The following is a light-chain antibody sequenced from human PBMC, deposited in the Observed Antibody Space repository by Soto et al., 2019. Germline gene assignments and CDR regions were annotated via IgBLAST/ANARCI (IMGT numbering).Light chain of an antibody. Sequence: IQRTQYPSSLSASFGDRVTITCRASQDIKNYLSWYQQKPGKVPKLLIYAASTLQSGVPSRFSGSGSGTDFTITISRLQPEAVATYYCQKYTHVIRFGQGTKVDIK. CDR1: QDIKNY. CDR3: QKYTHVIR. J-gene: IGKJ1*01. CDR2: AAS. V-gene: IGKV1-27*01.